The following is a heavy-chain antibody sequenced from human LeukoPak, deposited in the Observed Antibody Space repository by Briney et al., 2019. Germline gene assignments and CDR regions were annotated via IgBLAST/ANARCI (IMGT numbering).Heavy chain of an antibody. CDR1: GFTFSTFW. J-gene: IGHJ4*02. CDR2: INSDGSTT. V-gene: IGHV3-74*01. Sequence: GGSLRLSCAASGFTFSTFWMHWVRQVPGKGLVWVSRINSDGSTTNYADSVKGRFTISRDNAKNTVYLQMNSLRAEDTAVYYCARALYSVVVVPAAQTDGAYFDYWGQGTLVTVSS. D-gene: IGHD2-2*01. CDR3: ARALYSVVVVPAAQTDGAYFDY.